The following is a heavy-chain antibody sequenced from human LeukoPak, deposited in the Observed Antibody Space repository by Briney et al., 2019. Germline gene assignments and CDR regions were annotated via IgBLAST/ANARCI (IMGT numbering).Heavy chain of an antibody. CDR2: ISYDGSNK. D-gene: IGHD6-13*01. J-gene: IGHJ6*02. CDR3: ARMYSNEAGYYYYGMDV. CDR1: GFTFSSYP. V-gene: IGHV3-33*08. Sequence: GGSLRLSCAASGFTFSSYPMHWVRQAPGKGLEWVAVISYDGSNKYYADSVKGRFTISRDNSKNTLYLQMNSLRAEDTAVYYCARMYSNEAGYYYYGMDVWGQGTTVTVSS.